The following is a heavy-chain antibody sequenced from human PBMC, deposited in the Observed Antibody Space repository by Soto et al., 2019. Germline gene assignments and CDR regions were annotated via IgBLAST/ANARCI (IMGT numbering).Heavy chain of an antibody. CDR2: IDPSDSYT. D-gene: IGHD6-6*01. V-gene: IGHV5-10-1*01. J-gene: IGHJ6*02. Sequence: PGESLKISCKGSGYSFTSYWISWVRQMPGKGLEWMGRIDPSDSYTNYSPSFQGHVTISADKSISTAYLQWSSLKASDTAMYYCVRQIAARSYYYYGMDVWGQGTTVTVSS. CDR1: GYSFTSYW. CDR3: VRQIAARSYYYYGMDV.